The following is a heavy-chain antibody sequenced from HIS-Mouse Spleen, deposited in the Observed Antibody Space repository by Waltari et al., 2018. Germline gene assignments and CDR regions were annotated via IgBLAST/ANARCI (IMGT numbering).Heavy chain of an antibody. CDR2: ISWDGGST. V-gene: IGHV3-43D*03. J-gene: IGHJ4*02. CDR3: AKDRDGSGSYSDY. CDR1: GFPFDDYA. Sequence: EVQLVESGGVVVQPGGSLILPCAASGFPFDDYALQLVLQAPGKGLEWVSLISWDGGSTYYADSVKGRFTISRDNSKNSLYLQMNSLRAEDTALYYCAKDRDGSGSYSDYWGQGTLVTVSS. D-gene: IGHD3-10*01.